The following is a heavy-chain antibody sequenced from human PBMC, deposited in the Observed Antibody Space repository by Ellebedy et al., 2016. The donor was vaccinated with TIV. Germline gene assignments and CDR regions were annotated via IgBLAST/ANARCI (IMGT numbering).Heavy chain of an antibody. Sequence: GESLKISCAASGFAFKEFAMHWVRQAPGEGPEWVTVISYDGSIKYYADSVKGRFTISSDNSRNTLYLQMNSLKVEDTSKYYCVRDQGVGNVVGVTMDWGQGTQVTVSS. V-gene: IGHV3-30-3*01. CDR1: GFAFKEFA. CDR2: ISYDGSIK. D-gene: IGHD1-26*01. J-gene: IGHJ4*02. CDR3: VRDQGVGNVVGVTMD.